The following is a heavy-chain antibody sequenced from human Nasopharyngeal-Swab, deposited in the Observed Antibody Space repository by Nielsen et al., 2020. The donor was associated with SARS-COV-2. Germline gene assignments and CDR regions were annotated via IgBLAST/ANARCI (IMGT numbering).Heavy chain of an antibody. J-gene: IGHJ6*02. CDR3: ARDPKYHYYYGMDV. Sequence: GESLKISCAASGFTFSSYSMNWVRQAPGKGLEWVSYISSSSSTIYYADSVKGRFTISRDNAKNSLYLQMNSLRAEDTAVYYCARDPKYHYYYGMDVWGQGTTVTVSS. CDR1: GFTFSSYS. V-gene: IGHV3-48*04. CDR2: ISSSSSTI.